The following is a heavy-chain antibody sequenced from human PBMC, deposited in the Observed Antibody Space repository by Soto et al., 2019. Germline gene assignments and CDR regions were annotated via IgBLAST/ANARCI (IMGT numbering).Heavy chain of an antibody. V-gene: IGHV3-23*01. D-gene: IGHD3-9*01. J-gene: IGHJ6*02. CDR2: ISGSGGST. CDR3: AKGDWLLTNYYYYGMDV. CDR1: GFTFSSYA. Sequence: GGSLRLSCAASGFTFSSYAMSWVRQAPGKGLEWVSAISGSGGSTYYADSVKGRFTISRDNSKNTLYLQMNSLRAEDTAVYYCAKGDWLLTNYYYYGMDVWGQGTTVPVSS.